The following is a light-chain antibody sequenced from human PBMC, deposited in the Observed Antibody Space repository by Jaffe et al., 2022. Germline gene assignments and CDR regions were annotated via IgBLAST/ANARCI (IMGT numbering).Light chain of an antibody. V-gene: IGLV2-8*01. CDR2: ETT. Sequence: QSALTQPPSASGSLGQSVTISCTATNGDVRGSVSWYQQHPGKAPKLIIYETTQRPSGVPDRFSGSKSGYTASLTVAGLQAEDEADYYCSSDVVSSDFYVFGSGTTVTV. J-gene: IGLJ1*01. CDR3: SSDVVSSDFYV. CDR1: NGDVRGS.